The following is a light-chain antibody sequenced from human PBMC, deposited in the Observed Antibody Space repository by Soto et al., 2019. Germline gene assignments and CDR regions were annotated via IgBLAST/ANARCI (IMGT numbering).Light chain of an antibody. CDR3: EAWDDSLSGPV. J-gene: IGLJ3*02. V-gene: IGLV1-47*01. Sequence: QSVLTQPPSASGTPGQRVTSTCSGSSSNIGSNYVYWYHQLPGTAPKLLIYTNNQRPSGVPDRFSGSKSGTSASLAISGLRSEDEADYYCEAWDDSLSGPVFGGGTKLTVL. CDR1: SSNIGSNY. CDR2: TNN.